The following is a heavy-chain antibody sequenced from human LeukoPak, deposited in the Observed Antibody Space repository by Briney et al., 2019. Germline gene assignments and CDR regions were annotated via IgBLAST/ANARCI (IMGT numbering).Heavy chain of an antibody. CDR1: GFTFSSYS. V-gene: IGHV3-21*01. Sequence: GGSLRLSCAASGFTFSSYSMNWVRQAPGKGLEWVSSISSSSSYIYYTDSVKGRFTISRDNAKNSLYLQMNSLRAEDTAVYYCARDRNYYDYGSFDYWGQGTLVTVSS. D-gene: IGHD4-17*01. CDR3: ARDRNYYDYGSFDY. J-gene: IGHJ4*02. CDR2: ISSSSSYI.